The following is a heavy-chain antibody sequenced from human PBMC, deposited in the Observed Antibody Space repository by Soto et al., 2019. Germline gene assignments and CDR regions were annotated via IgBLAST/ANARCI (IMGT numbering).Heavy chain of an antibody. Sequence: EVQLLESGGGLVQPGGSLRLSCAASGFTFSSYAMSWVRQAPGKGLEWVSAISGSGGSTYYADSVKGRFTISRDNSKNTLYLQMSSLRAEDTAVYYCATALPYYYDSSGYPHDYWGQGTLVTVFS. D-gene: IGHD3-22*01. V-gene: IGHV3-23*01. CDR1: GFTFSSYA. CDR2: ISGSGGST. CDR3: ATALPYYYDSSGYPHDY. J-gene: IGHJ4*02.